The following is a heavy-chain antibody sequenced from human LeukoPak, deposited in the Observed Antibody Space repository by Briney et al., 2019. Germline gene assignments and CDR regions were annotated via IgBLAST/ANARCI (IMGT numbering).Heavy chain of an antibody. CDR1: GFTFSTYG. Sequence: PGGSLRLSCAASGFTFSTYGMHWVRQAPGNGLEWVAFIRYDGSNKYYADSVKGRFTISRDNSKNTLYLQMNSLRAEDTAVYYCATERYSSSWNLYDAFDMWGQGTMVTVSS. CDR3: ATERYSSSWNLYDAFDM. D-gene: IGHD6-13*01. CDR2: IRYDGSNK. V-gene: IGHV3-30*02. J-gene: IGHJ3*02.